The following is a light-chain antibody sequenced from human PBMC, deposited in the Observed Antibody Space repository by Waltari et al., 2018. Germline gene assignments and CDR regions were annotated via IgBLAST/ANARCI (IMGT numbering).Light chain of an antibody. CDR1: ALPKQY. CDR2: KDT. Sequence: SYELTQPPSVSVSPGQTAKIPCSGDALPKQYTYWYQQKPGQAPLLVIYKDTERPSCVPERFSGSSSGTTVTLTISGVQAEDEADYYCLSAYSGGSQGVFGGGTKLTVL. CDR3: LSAYSGGSQGV. V-gene: IGLV3-25*03. J-gene: IGLJ2*01.